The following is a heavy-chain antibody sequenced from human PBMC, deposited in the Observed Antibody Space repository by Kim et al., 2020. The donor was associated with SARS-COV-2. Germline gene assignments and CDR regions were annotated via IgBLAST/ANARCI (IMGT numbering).Heavy chain of an antibody. CDR3: ATHELYYDSGVYV. D-gene: IGHD4-17*01. CDR2: FDADDGDT. J-gene: IGHJ6*03. CDR1: GYTFTDFC. Sequence: ASVKVSCKASGYTFTDFCISWVRQAPGQGLEWMGWFDADDGDTIYAQKLQGRVTMTADTSTNTAYMELRSLRSDDTAVYYCATHELYYDSGVYV. V-gene: IGHV1-18*01.